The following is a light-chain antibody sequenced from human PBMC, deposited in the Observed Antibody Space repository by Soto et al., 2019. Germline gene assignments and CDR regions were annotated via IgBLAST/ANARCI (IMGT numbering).Light chain of an antibody. J-gene: IGKJ1*01. Sequence: EIVMTQSPATLSVSPGERATLSCRASQSVSSNLVWYQQKPGLAPRLLIYDASSRATGIPDRFSGSGSGTDFTLTISRLEPEDFAVYYCQQYGSSPGTFGQGTKVDIK. V-gene: IGKV3D-20*01. CDR2: DAS. CDR1: QSVSSN. CDR3: QQYGSSPGT.